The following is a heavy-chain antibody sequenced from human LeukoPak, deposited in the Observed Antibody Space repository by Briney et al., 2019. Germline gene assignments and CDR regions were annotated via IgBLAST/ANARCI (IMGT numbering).Heavy chain of an antibody. J-gene: IGHJ6*03. D-gene: IGHD3-16*01. Sequence: PGGSLRLSCAASGFTFSTYAMTWVRQAPGKGLEGVSALSGSGDRTKYADSVKGRFIISRDNSKNTLYLQLNSLRAEDTALYYCAKDGGLSFFSYMDVWGKGTTVTVSS. V-gene: IGHV3-23*01. CDR3: AKDGGLSFFSYMDV. CDR2: LSGSGDRT. CDR1: GFTFSTYA.